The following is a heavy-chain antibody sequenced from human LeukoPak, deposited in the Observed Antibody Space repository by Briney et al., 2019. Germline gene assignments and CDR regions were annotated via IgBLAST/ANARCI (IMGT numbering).Heavy chain of an antibody. Sequence: SETLSLTCAVSGGSFSGYYWSWIRQPPGKGLEWVGEINHSGSTNYNPSLKSRVTISVDTSKNQFSLKLSSVTAADTAVYYCAREGVVGAYGHFDYWGQGTLVTVSS. V-gene: IGHV4-34*01. D-gene: IGHD2-15*01. CDR2: INHSGST. J-gene: IGHJ4*02. CDR1: GGSFSGYY. CDR3: AREGVVGAYGHFDY.